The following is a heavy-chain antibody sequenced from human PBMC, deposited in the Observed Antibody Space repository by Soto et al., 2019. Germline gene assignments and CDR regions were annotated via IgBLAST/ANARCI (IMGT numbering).Heavy chain of an antibody. D-gene: IGHD2-15*01. V-gene: IGHV3-23*01. J-gene: IGHJ4*02. CDR2: ISGSGGST. Sequence: VQLLESWGGLVQPGGSLRLSCACSGLTFSSYAMSWVRQAPGKGLELVSAISGSGGSTYYADSVKRRFTISRDNYKNTLYLQMNSLRAEDTAVYYCASCSVVVVAAYYFDYWGQGTLVTVSS. CDR3: ASCSVVVVAAYYFDY. CDR1: GLTFSSYA.